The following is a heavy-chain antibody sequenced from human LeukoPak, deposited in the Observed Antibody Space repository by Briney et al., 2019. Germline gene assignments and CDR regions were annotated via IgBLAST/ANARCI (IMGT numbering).Heavy chain of an antibody. CDR2: IYYSGST. V-gene: IGHV4-59*08. J-gene: IGHJ5*02. CDR3: PRHVIYGGGYSYWFDP. D-gene: IGHD1-26*01. Sequence: SETLSLTCTVSAGSISSYYWSRIRQPPGKGLEWIGYIYYSGSTNYNPSLKSRVTISVDTSKNLCSLRLSSVTAADTAVYYCPRHVIYGGGYSYWFDPWGRGTPVSVSS. CDR1: AGSISSYY.